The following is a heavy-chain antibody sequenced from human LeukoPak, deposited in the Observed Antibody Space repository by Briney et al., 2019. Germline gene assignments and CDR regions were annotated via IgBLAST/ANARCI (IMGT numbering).Heavy chain of an antibody. Sequence: GASVKVSCKASGYTFTSYYMHWVRQAPGQGLEWMGIINPGAGSTRYAEKFQGRMTMTRDTSTSIFYMELSSLRSEDTAVYYCARDLAAIKYYYYYMDVWGKGTTVTVSS. D-gene: IGHD2-2*02. CDR1: GYTFTSYY. V-gene: IGHV1-46*01. CDR2: INPGAGST. CDR3: ARDLAAIKYYYYYMDV. J-gene: IGHJ6*03.